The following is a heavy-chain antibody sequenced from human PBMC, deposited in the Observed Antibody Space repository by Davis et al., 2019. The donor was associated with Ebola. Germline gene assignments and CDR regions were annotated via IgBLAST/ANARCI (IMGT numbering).Heavy chain of an antibody. V-gene: IGHV3-15*01. CDR1: GITFSNAW. Sequence: GGSLRLSCAASGITFSNAWMSWVRQAPGKGLEWVGRIKGKTDGGTTDYAAPVKGRFTISRDDSKNTLYPQMNSLKTEDTAVYYCTADVVPAATRGVYYYYYYMDVWGKGTTVTVSS. J-gene: IGHJ6*03. CDR2: IKGKTDGGTT. D-gene: IGHD2-2*01. CDR3: TADVVPAATRGVYYYYYYMDV.